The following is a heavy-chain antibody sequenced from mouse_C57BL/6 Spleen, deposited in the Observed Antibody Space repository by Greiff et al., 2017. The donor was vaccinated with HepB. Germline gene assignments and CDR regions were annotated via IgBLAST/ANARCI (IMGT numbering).Heavy chain of an antibody. Sequence: VKLQESGPELVKPGASVKISCKASGYAFSSSWMNWVKQRPGKGLEWIGRIYPGDGDTNYNGKFKGKATLTADKSSSTAYMQLSSLTSEDSAVYFCARSDPEGAMDYWGQGTSVTVSS. CDR2: IYPGDGDT. CDR1: GYAFSSSW. CDR3: ARSDPEGAMDY. V-gene: IGHV1-82*01. J-gene: IGHJ4*01.